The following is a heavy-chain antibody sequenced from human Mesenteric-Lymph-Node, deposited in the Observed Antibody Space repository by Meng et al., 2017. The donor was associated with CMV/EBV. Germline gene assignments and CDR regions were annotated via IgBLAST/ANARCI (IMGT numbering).Heavy chain of an antibody. CDR3: SSLYCTGGSWFHKWFNP. CDR1: GYLLSRYG. Sequence: VSLLPSVTGVREACCYGSGSCRPSGYLLSRYGISWLPQAPGHGLEWMGWISASHGNRNYEQKFRDRVIMTTDTSSSTVYMELRSLTSDDTAIYYCSSLYCTGGSWFHKWFNPWAKETLVTVSS. CDR2: ISASHGNR. V-gene: IGHV1-18*01. D-gene: IGHD2-8*02. J-gene: IGHJ5*02.